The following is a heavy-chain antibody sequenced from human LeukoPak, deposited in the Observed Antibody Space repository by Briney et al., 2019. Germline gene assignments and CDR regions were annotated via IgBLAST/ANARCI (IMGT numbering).Heavy chain of an antibody. CDR2: IYYSGST. J-gene: IGHJ6*03. Sequence: PSQTLSLTCTVSGGSISSGGYYWSWIRQHPGKGLEWIGYIYYSGSTYYNPSLKSRVTISVDTSKNQFSLKLSSVTAADTAVYYCARTYSSSSYYYYMDVWGKGTTVTVSS. D-gene: IGHD6-13*01. CDR3: ARTYSSSSYYYYMDV. CDR1: GGSISSGGYY. V-gene: IGHV4-31*03.